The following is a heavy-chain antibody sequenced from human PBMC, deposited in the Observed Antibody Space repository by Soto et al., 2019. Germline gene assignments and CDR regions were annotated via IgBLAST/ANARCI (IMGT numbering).Heavy chain of an antibody. CDR3: AGRTYYYDSSGSGIDY. Sequence: SETLSLTCAVYGGSFSGYYWSWVRQPPGKGLEWIEEINHSGSTNYNPSLKSRVTISVDTSKNQFSLKLSSVTAADTAVYYCAGRTYYYDSSGSGIDYWGQGTLVTVSS. CDR1: GGSFSGYY. J-gene: IGHJ4*02. D-gene: IGHD3-22*01. V-gene: IGHV4-34*01. CDR2: INHSGST.